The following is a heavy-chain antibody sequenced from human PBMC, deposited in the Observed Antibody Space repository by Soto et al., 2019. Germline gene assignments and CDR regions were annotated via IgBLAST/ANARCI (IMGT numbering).Heavy chain of an antibody. CDR3: ARVGGGLASLGYYGMDV. Sequence: AASVKVSCKASGYTFIGYYIRWVRQAPGQGLEWMGWINPNSGGTNYAQRFQGWVTMTRDRSISTAYMELSRLKSDDTAVYYCARVGGGLASLGYYGMDVWGQGTTVTVSS. CDR1: GYTFIGYY. CDR2: INPNSGGT. V-gene: IGHV1-2*04. J-gene: IGHJ6*02. D-gene: IGHD3-10*01.